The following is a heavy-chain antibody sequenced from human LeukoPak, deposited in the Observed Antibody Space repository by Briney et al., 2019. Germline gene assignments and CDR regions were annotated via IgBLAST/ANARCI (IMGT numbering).Heavy chain of an antibody. CDR2: ISAYNGNT. CDR1: GCTFTTYG. J-gene: IGHJ4*02. Sequence: GASVKVSCKASGCTFTTYGLSWVRQAPGQGLEWMGWISAYNGNTKYTQNLQGRVTMTRDTSTSTAYMELRSLRSDDTAVYYCARDFRGTSAYCGGDCYPDDYWGQGTLVTVSS. CDR3: ARDFRGTSAYCGGDCYPDDY. V-gene: IGHV1-18*01. D-gene: IGHD2-21*02.